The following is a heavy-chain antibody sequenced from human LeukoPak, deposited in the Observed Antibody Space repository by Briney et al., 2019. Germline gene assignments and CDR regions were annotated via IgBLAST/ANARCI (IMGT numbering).Heavy chain of an antibody. CDR1: GGSFSGYY. CDR3: ARAEGATTIDY. Sequence: SETLSLTCAVYGGSFSGYYWSWIRQPPGKGLEWIGEINHSGSTNYNPSLKRRVTISVDTSKNQFSLKLSSVTAADTAVYYCARAEGATTIDYWGQGTLVTVSS. V-gene: IGHV4-34*01. D-gene: IGHD1-26*01. J-gene: IGHJ4*02. CDR2: INHSGST.